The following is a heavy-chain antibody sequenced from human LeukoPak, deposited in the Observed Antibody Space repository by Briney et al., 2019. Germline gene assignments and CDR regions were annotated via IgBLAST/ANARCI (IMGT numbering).Heavy chain of an antibody. J-gene: IGHJ5*02. V-gene: IGHV4-39*01. D-gene: IGHD3-10*01. CDR1: GFPFSSYW. Sequence: GSLRLSCVASGFPFSSYWMTWVRQPPGKGLEWIGSIYYSGSTYYNPSLKSRVTISVDTSKNQFSLKLSSVTAADTAVYYCARHYGPWGQGTLVTVSS. CDR3: ARHYGP. CDR2: IYYSGST.